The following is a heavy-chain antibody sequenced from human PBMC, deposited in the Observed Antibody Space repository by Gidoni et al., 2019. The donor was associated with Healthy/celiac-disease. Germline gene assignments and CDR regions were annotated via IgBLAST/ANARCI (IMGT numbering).Heavy chain of an antibody. CDR3: ARDWSMITFGGVIVHAFDI. D-gene: IGHD3-16*02. CDR1: GGSISSYY. V-gene: IGHV4-59*01. CDR2: IYYSGST. Sequence: QVQLQESGPGLVKPSETLSLTCTVSGGSISSYYWSWIRQPPGKGLEWIGYIYYSGSTNYNPSLKSRVTISVDTSKNQFSLKLSSVTAADTAVYYCARDWSMITFGGVIVHAFDIWGQGTMVTVSS. J-gene: IGHJ3*02.